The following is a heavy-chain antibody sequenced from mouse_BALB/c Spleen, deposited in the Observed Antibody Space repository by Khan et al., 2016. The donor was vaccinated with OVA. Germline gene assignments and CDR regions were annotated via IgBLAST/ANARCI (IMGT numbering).Heavy chain of an antibody. CDR3: ARGYFGNYDFAY. J-gene: IGHJ3*01. CDR2: IFPGTGTT. D-gene: IGHD2-1*01. CDR1: GYTFTSYW. Sequence: QVQLQQSGAELVKPGASVKLSCKTSGYTFTSYWIQWVQQRPGQGLGWIGEIFPGTGTTYYNENFKGKATLTIDTSSSPAYMQLSSLTSEDSAVYFCARGYFGNYDFAYWGQGTLVTVSA. V-gene: IGHV1S132*01.